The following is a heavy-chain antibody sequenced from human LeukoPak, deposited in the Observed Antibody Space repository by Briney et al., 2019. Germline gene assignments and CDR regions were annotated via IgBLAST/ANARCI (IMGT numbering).Heavy chain of an antibody. CDR3: ARGIPEHGTGAFAI. V-gene: IGHV4-59*01. CDR1: GGSISSYY. CDR2: IDYSGST. Sequence: SETLSLTCTVSGGSISSYYWGWIRQPPGKGLEWIGYIDYSGSTNYNTALQSRVTISAETSKNQVSLKLTSVTPADTAVYYCARGIPEHGTGAFAIWGQGTMVTVSS. J-gene: IGHJ3*02. D-gene: IGHD6-13*01.